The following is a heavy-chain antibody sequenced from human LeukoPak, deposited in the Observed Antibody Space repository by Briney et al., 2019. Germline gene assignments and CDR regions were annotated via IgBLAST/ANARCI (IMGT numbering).Heavy chain of an antibody. CDR2: IGNTTTYR. J-gene: IGHJ4*01. Sequence: GGSLRLSCAASGFTFSTYAMNWVRQAPGKGLEWVSSIGNTTTYRYYGDSVKGRVTVSRDNSKNSLYLLMNSLRVEDTAVYYCARQGDDYWGHGTLVTVSS. D-gene: IGHD3-16*01. CDR3: ARQGDDY. V-gene: IGHV3-21*01. CDR1: GFTFSTYA.